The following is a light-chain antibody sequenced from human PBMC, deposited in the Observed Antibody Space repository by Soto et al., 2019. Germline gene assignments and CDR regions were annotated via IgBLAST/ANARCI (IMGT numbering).Light chain of an antibody. Sequence: EIVLTQSPGTLSLSPGEGATISCRASQSVSNNYLAWYQQKPGQAPSLLIYGASSRATGIPDRFSGSGSGTDFTLTISRLEPEDFAVYYCQQYGISPITFGQGTRLEIK. V-gene: IGKV3-20*01. CDR2: GAS. CDR3: QQYGISPIT. J-gene: IGKJ5*01. CDR1: QSVSNNY.